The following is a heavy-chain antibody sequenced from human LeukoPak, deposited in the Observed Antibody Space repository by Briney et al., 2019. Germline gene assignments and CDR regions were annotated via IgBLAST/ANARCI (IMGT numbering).Heavy chain of an antibody. D-gene: IGHD1-26*01. Sequence: SETLSLTCTVSGGSISSYYWSWIRQPPGKGLEWIGYIYYSGSTNYNPSLKSRVTIPVDTSKNQFSLKLSSVTAADTAVYYCARERTGIVGARSAFDIWGQGTMVTVSS. J-gene: IGHJ3*02. V-gene: IGHV4-59*01. CDR2: IYYSGST. CDR1: GGSISSYY. CDR3: ARERTGIVGARSAFDI.